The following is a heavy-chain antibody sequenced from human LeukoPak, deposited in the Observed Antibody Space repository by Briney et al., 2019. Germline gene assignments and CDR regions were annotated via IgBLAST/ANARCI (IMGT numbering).Heavy chain of an antibody. CDR1: GYTFTGYG. CDR3: ARDGGGLCSSTSCYTNWFDP. J-gene: IGHJ5*02. CDR2: ISAYNGNT. D-gene: IGHD2-2*02. V-gene: IGHV1-18*01. Sequence: GASVKVSCKASGYTFTGYGISWVRQAPGQGLEWMGWISAYNGNTNYAQKLQGRVTMTTDTSTSTAYMELRSLRSDDTAVYYCARDGGGLCSSTSCYTNWFDPWGQGTLVTVSS.